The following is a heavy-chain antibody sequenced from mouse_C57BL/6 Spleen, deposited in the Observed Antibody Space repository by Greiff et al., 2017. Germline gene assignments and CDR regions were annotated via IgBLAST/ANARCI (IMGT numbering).Heavy chain of an antibody. J-gene: IGHJ4*01. CDR3: ARRGDYGRDYYAMDY. CDR2: ISSGGSYT. Sequence: EVKLVESGGDLVKPGGSLKLSCAASGFTFSSYGMSWVRQTPDKRLEWVATISSGGSYTYYPDSVKGRITISRDNAKNTLYLQMSSLKSEDTAMEYCARRGDYGRDYYAMDYWGQGTSVTVSS. CDR1: GFTFSSYG. D-gene: IGHD1-1*01. V-gene: IGHV5-6*02.